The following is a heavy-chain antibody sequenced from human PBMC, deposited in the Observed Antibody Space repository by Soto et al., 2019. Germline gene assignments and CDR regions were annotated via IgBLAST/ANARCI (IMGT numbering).Heavy chain of an antibody. D-gene: IGHD2-21*01. J-gene: IGHJ4*02. CDR1: GASVSSNSFY. CDR2: IFYSGSS. V-gene: IGHV4-39*01. Sequence: SETLSLTCTVSGASVSSNSFYWGCIRQPPGRGLEWIGSIFYSGSSYYNASLKSRVTMSVDTSKNQFSLKLSPVTAADTAVYYCARHDSGPLDNWGQGTLVTVSS. CDR3: ARHDSGPLDN.